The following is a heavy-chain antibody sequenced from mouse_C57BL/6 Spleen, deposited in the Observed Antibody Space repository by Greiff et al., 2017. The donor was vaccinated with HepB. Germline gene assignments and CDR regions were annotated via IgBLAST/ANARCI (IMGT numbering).Heavy chain of an antibody. CDR3: ARWITTVLDY. CDR2: INPNNGGT. J-gene: IGHJ2*01. Sequence: VVKPGASVKMSCKASGYTFTDYNMHWVKQSHGKSLEWIGYINPNNGGTSYNQKFKGKATLTVNKSSSTAYMELRSLTSEDSAVYYCARWITTVLDYWGQGTTLTVSS. CDR1: GYTFTDYN. V-gene: IGHV1-22*01. D-gene: IGHD1-1*01.